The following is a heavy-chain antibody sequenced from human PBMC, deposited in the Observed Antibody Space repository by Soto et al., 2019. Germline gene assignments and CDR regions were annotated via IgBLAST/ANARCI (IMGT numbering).Heavy chain of an antibody. J-gene: IGHJ6*02. CDR3: ARDHVFIVATNDRRLSRGMDV. D-gene: IGHD5-12*01. V-gene: IGHV4-4*02. CDR2: IYHSVST. CDR1: GCSIRSSNW. Sequence: PSETLSLTCAVSGCSIRSSNWWSWDRQPPGKWLEWFGEIYHSVSTNYNPSLKSRVTISVDKSKNHFSLKLSSVTAADTAVYYCARDHVFIVATNDRRLSRGMDVWGQGTTVT.